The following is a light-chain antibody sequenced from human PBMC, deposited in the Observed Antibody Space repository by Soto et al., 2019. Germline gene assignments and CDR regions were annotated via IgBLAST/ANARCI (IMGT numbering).Light chain of an antibody. CDR3: SSHQRGSTGV. Sequence: QSVLTQPASVSGSPGQSIAISCTGTSGDVGGYDYVSWYQQHPDKAPKLMIYEVTKRPSWVSNRFSGSKSGNTASLTISGLHLEAGADYYSSSHQRGSTGVFGSGTRVPVL. J-gene: IGLJ1*01. V-gene: IGLV2-14*01. CDR1: SGDVGGYDY. CDR2: EVT.